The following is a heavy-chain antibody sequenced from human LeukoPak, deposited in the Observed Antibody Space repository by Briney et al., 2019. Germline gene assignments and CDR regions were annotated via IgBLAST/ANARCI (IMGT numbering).Heavy chain of an antibody. CDR3: AREGVPTSYYYGMDV. J-gene: IGHJ6*02. V-gene: IGHV1-46*01. CDR1: GYTFTSYY. CDR2: INPSGGSA. Sequence: ASVKVSCKASGYTFTSYYMHWVRQAPGQGLEWMGIINPSGGSASYAQKFQGRVTMTRDTSTSTVYMEPSSLRSEDTAVYYCAREGVPTSYYYGMDVWGQGTTVTVSS. D-gene: IGHD3-10*01.